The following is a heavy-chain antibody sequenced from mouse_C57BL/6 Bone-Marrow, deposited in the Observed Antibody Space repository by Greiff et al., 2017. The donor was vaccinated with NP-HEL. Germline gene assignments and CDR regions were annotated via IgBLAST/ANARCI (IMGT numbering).Heavy chain of an antibody. J-gene: IGHJ1*03. Sequence: EVKLVESGGGLVQPGGSLKLSCAASGFTFSDYGMAWVRQAPRKGPEWVAFISNLAYSIYYADTVTGRFTISRENAKNTLYLEMSSLRSEDTAMYYCARRDYYGSKGYFDVWGTGTTVTVSS. D-gene: IGHD1-1*01. CDR3: ARRDYYGSKGYFDV. V-gene: IGHV5-15*04. CDR2: ISNLAYSI. CDR1: GFTFSDYG.